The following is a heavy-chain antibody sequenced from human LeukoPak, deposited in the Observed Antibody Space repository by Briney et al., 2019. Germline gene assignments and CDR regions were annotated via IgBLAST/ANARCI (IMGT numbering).Heavy chain of an antibody. J-gene: IGHJ4*02. CDR2: ISGSGGST. D-gene: IGHD3-10*01. V-gene: IGHV3-23*01. Sequence: GGSLRLSCAASGFTFSSYAMSWVRQAPGKGLEWVSAISGSGGSTYYADSAKGRFTISRDNSKNTLYLQMNSLRAEDTAVYYCAKDSFTMVRGVIILAPFDYWGQGTLVTVSS. CDR3: AKDSFTMVRGVIILAPFDY. CDR1: GFTFSSYA.